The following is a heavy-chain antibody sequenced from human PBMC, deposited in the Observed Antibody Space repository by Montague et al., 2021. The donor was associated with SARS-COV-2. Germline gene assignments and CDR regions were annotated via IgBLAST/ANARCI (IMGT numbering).Heavy chain of an antibody. Sequence: SETLSLTCTVAGDSVRTYSCCGGWVRPPPGKGLEWIGCIYYGGSTTYNPSLKSRVTISVDTSRNQFSLKLSSVTAADTAVYYCARDMRMVANVVVVVDAVVDGFDIWGQGTMVTVSS. J-gene: IGHJ3*02. CDR1: GDSVRTYSCC. CDR3: ARDMRMVANVVVVVDAVVDGFDI. CDR2: IYYGGST. V-gene: IGHV4-39*07. D-gene: IGHD2-15*01.